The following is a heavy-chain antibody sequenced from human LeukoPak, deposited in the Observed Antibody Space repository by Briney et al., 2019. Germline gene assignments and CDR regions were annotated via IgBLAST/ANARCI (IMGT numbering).Heavy chain of an antibody. CDR3: ARYCSSTSCYTDDAFDI. J-gene: IGHJ3*02. Sequence: ASVKVSCKASGYTFTSYGVSWVRQAPGQGLEWMGWISAYNGNTNYAQKLQGRVTMTTDTSTSIAYMELRSLRSDDTAVYYCARYCSSTSCYTDDAFDIWGQGTMVTVSS. D-gene: IGHD2-2*02. CDR2: ISAYNGNT. CDR1: GYTFTSYG. V-gene: IGHV1-18*01.